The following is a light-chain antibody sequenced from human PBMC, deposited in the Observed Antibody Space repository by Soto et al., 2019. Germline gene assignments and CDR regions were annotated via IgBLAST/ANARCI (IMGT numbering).Light chain of an antibody. CDR1: TGAVTSGHY. J-gene: IGLJ1*01. CDR2: DTS. Sequence: QAVVTQEPSLTVSPGGTVTLACGSSTGAVTSGHYPYWFQQKPGQAPRTRIYDTSNKHSWTPARFSGSLLGGKAALTLSGAQPEDEAEYYCLLSYSGARLYVFGTGTKVTVL. CDR3: LLSYSGARLYV. V-gene: IGLV7-46*01.